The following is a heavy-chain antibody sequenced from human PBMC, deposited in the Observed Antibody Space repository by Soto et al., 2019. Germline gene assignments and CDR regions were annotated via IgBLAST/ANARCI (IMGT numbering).Heavy chain of an antibody. V-gene: IGHV4-38-2*01. CDR3: ARVSVTNWFDP. D-gene: IGHD4-4*01. CDR2: FYHSGST. Sequence: SETLSLTCAVSGYSISSGYYWGWIGQPPGKGLEWIGSFYHSGSTYYNPSLKSRVTISVDTSKNQFSLKLSSVTAADTAVYYCARVSVTNWFDPWGQGTLVTVSS. J-gene: IGHJ5*02. CDR1: GYSISSGYY.